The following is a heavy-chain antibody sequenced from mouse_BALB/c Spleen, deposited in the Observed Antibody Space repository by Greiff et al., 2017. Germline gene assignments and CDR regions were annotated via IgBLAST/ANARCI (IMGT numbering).Heavy chain of an antibody. CDR1: GFTFSSYT. J-gene: IGHJ2*01. V-gene: IGHV5-12-2*01. CDR3: ARHGGGYDALDY. D-gene: IGHD2-2*01. Sequence: EVKLVESGGGLVQPGGSLKLSCAASGFTFSSYTMSWVRQTPEKRLEWVAYISNGGGSTYYPDTVKGRFTISRDNAKNTLYLQMSSLKSEDTAMYYCARHGGGYDALDYWGQGTTLTVSS. CDR2: ISNGGGST.